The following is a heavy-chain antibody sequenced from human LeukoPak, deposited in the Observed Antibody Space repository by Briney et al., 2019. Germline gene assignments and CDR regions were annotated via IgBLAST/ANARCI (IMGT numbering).Heavy chain of an antibody. CDR3: AKRENLDY. Sequence: GASVKVSCKTSGYIFSGYYMHWVRQAPGQGLEWMGWINPKTGGTNYAQKFQGRVTMTRDTSITTAYMELTRLKSDDTAVYYCAKRENLDYWGQGTLVTVSS. CDR1: GYIFSGYY. V-gene: IGHV1-2*02. CDR2: INPKTGGT. J-gene: IGHJ4*02. D-gene: IGHD1-14*01.